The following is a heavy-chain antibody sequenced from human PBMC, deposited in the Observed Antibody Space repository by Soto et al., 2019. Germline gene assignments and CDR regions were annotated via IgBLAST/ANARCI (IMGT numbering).Heavy chain of an antibody. D-gene: IGHD2-15*01. CDR2: ISGSGGIT. J-gene: IGHJ5*02. CDR3: AKAVEDIVVVVAATLGFDP. CDR1: GFSFSSYT. Sequence: GGSLRLSCAASGFSFSSYTMSWVRQAPGKGLEWVSVISGSGGITFFADSVKGQFTISRDNSRNTLYLQMNSLRAEDTAIYYCAKAVEDIVVVVAATLGFDPWGQGTLVTVSS. V-gene: IGHV3-23*01.